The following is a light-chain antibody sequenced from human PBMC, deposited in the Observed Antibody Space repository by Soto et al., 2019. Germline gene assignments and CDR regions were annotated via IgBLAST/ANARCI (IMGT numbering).Light chain of an antibody. CDR2: AAS. Sequence: DIQMTQSPSSLSASVGDRVIITCRASRGISNYLVWYQHKPGNTPKVLIYAASSLQSGVPSRFSGSGSGTDFTLTISSLQPEDFATYYCQQSYSTPITFGQGTRLEI. V-gene: IGKV1-39*01. J-gene: IGKJ5*01. CDR1: RGISNY. CDR3: QQSYSTPIT.